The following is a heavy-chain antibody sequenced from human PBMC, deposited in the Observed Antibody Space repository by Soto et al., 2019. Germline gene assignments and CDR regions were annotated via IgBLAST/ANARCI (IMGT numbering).Heavy chain of an antibody. Sequence: SETLCLTCTVSGGSFSSPTFYWGWIRQPPGKGLEWIGSTYYSGSTYYNASLKSRITISVDTSKNQFSLKLSSVTAADTAVYYCARAPVRYYYDSSGFGLLDYWGQGTLVTVSS. J-gene: IGHJ4*02. D-gene: IGHD3-22*01. V-gene: IGHV4-39*07. CDR3: ARAPVRYYYDSSGFGLLDY. CDR2: TYYSGST. CDR1: GGSFSSPTFY.